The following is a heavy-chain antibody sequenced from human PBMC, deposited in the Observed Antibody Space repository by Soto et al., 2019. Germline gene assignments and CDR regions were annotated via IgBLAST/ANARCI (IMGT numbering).Heavy chain of an antibody. V-gene: IGHV3-23*01. J-gene: IGHJ4*02. Sequence: PGVSLRLSCAASGFTFSNYAMPCVRQSPGKGLEWVSGISGSGGRSYYADSVKGRFTISRDNSKSTLYLQMNSLRAEDTAVYYCAKAYFVWSSEQPYYFDYWGQGTLVTVSS. CDR1: GFTFSNYA. CDR3: AKAYFVWSSEQPYYFDY. CDR2: ISGSGGRS. D-gene: IGHD3-16*01.